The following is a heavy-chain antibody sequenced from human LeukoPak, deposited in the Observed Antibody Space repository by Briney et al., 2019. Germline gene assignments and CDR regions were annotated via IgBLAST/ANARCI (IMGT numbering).Heavy chain of an antibody. J-gene: IGHJ4*02. D-gene: IGHD3-22*01. CDR2: ISGSGGST. CDR3: AKDLRAMIVLVFHY. V-gene: IGHV3-23*01. CDR1: GITFSFYA. Sequence: GGSLRLSCAASGITFSFYAMSWVRQAPGKGLEWVSGISGSGGSTNYADSVRGGFTISRDSSKNTLYLQMNSLRAEDTAVYYCAKDLRAMIVLVFHYWGQGPLVTVSS.